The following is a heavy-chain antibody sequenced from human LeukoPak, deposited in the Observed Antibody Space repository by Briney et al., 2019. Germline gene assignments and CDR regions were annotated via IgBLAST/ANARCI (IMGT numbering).Heavy chain of an antibody. V-gene: IGHV3-21*01. CDR3: ARVPADF. CDR2: ISSSSSSI. CDR1: GFTFSTYS. Sequence: PGGSLRLSRAASGFTFSTYSMNWVRQAPGKGLEWVSSISSSSSSIYYADSVKGRFTISRDNAKNSLYLQMNSLRAEDTAVYYCARVPADFWGQGTLVTVSS. J-gene: IGHJ4*02.